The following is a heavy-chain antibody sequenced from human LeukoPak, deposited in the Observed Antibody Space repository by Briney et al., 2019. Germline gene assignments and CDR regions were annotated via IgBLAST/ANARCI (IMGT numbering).Heavy chain of an antibody. V-gene: IGHV3-23*01. CDR1: GFTFSTYA. Sequence: PGGSLRLSCAASGFTFSTYAMSWVRQAPGKGLEWVSAISGSGDNTYYADSVKGRFTISRDNSRNTLYLQMNSLRAEDTAIYYCAGIPHPTYYFDYWGQGTLVTVSS. J-gene: IGHJ4*02. CDR3: AGIPHPTYYFDY. CDR2: ISGSGDNT.